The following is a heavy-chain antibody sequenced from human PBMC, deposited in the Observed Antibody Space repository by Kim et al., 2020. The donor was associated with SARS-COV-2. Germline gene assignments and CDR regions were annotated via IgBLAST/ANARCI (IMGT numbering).Heavy chain of an antibody. CDR1: GFTFSSYG. V-gene: IGHV3-33*06. CDR3: AKGGDRLGYYGMDV. D-gene: IGHD2-21*02. Sequence: GGSLRLSCAASGFTFSSYGMHWVRQAPGKGLEWVAVIWYDGSNKYYADSVKGRFTISRDNSKNTLYLQMNSLRAEDTAVYYCAKGGDRLGYYGMDVWGQGTTVTVSS. J-gene: IGHJ6*02. CDR2: IWYDGSNK.